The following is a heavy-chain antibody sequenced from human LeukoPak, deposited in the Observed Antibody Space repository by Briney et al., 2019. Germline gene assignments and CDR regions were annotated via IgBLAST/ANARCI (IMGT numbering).Heavy chain of an antibody. CDR1: GGTFSSYA. J-gene: IGHJ5*02. D-gene: IGHD4-17*01. V-gene: IGHV1-69*05. CDR2: IIPIFGTA. Sequence: SVKVTCKASGGTFSSYAISWVRQAPGQGLEWMGGIIPIFGTANYAQKFQGRVTITTDESTSTAYMELSSLRSEDTAVYYCATGGGYGDLRLDPWGQGTLVTVSS. CDR3: ATGGGYGDLRLDP.